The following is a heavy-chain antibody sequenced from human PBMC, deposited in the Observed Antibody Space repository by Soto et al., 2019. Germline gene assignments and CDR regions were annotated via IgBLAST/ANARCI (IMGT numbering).Heavy chain of an antibody. D-gene: IGHD1-26*01. V-gene: IGHV3-15*01. CDR2: IKSKTDGGTT. CDR3: TIVLWELLSAPYYFDY. CDR1: GFTFSNAW. Sequence: EVQLVESGGGLVKPGGSLRLSCAASGFTFSNAWMSWVRQAPGKGLEWVGRIKSKTDGGTTDYAAPVKGRFTISRDDSKNTLYLQMNSLKTEDTAVYYCTIVLWELLSAPYYFDYWGQGTLVTVSS. J-gene: IGHJ4*02.